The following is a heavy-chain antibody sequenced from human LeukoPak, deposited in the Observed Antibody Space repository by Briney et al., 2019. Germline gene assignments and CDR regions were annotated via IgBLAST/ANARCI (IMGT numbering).Heavy chain of an antibody. CDR3: AKAVYDFWSGYQFDY. CDR1: GFASSNYA. Sequence: GGSLRLSCAATGFASSNYAMSWVRQAPGKGLEGVSTISGSGYSTYYADSVMGRFTISRDNSKNTLYLQMNSLRAEDTAVYYCAKAVYDFWSGYQFDYWGQGTLATVSS. CDR2: ISGSGYST. J-gene: IGHJ4*02. V-gene: IGHV3-23*01. D-gene: IGHD3-3*01.